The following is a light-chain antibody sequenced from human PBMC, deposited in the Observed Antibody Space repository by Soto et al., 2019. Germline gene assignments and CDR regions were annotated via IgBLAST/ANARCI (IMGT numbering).Light chain of an antibody. CDR3: QQYGSSPRT. V-gene: IGKV3-15*01. J-gene: IGKJ1*01. CDR1: QSVSSN. CDR2: GAS. Sequence: EIVMTQSPATLSVSPGERATLSCRASQSVSSNSAWYQQKPGQAPRLLIYGASTRATGIPARFSGSGSGTEFTLTISRLEPEDFAVYYCQQYGSSPRTFGQGTKVDIK.